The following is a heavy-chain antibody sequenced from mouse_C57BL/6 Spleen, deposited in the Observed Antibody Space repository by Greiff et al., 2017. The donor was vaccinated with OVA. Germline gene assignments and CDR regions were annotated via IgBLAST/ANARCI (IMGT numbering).Heavy chain of an antibody. Sequence: EVQLQQSGPVLVKPGASVKMSCKASGYTFTDYYMNWVKQSHGKSLEWIGVINPYNGGTSYNQKFKGKATLTVDKSSSTAYMELNSLTSEDSAVYYCASQLRRGGYAMDYWGQGTSVTVAS. CDR2: INPYNGGT. CDR3: ASQLRRGGYAMDY. J-gene: IGHJ4*01. D-gene: IGHD2-4*01. CDR1: GYTFTDYY. V-gene: IGHV1-19*01.